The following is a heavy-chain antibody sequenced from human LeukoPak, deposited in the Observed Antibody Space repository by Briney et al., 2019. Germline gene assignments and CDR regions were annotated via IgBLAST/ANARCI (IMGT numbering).Heavy chain of an antibody. D-gene: IGHD6-13*01. Sequence: ASVRVSCKSSGYTFTDYYIHWVRQAPGQGLEWMGWINPNSGGTNYAQKFQGRVTMTRDTSISTAYMELSRLRSDDTAVYYCARVCIAAADNNWFDPWGQGTLVTVSS. CDR2: INPNSGGT. CDR1: GYTFTDYY. CDR3: ARVCIAAADNNWFDP. J-gene: IGHJ5*02. V-gene: IGHV1-2*02.